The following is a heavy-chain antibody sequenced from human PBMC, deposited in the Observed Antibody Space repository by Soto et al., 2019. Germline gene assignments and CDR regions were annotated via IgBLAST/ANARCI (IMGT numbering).Heavy chain of an antibody. CDR2: IYSSENT. D-gene: IGHD3-16*01. V-gene: IGHV4-59*01. J-gene: IGHJ5*01. Sequence: QVQLQQSGPGLVKPSETLSLTCSVSGGSISLSYWRWIRQSPGKGLEWIGYIYSSENTKYNPSLKXRXTXXVETSKNQFSLKLYSVTAADTAVYYCARGYDWFDSWGQGTLVTVSS. CDR3: ARGYDWFDS. CDR1: GGSISLSY.